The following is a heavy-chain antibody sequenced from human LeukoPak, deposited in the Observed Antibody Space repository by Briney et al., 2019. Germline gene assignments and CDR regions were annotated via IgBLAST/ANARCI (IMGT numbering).Heavy chain of an antibody. Sequence: GRSLRLSCAASGFTFSSYGMHWVRQAPGKGLEWVAVISYDGSNKYYADSVKGRFTISRDNSKNTLHLQVNSLRAEDTAVYYCVRGSSANYDTWGQGTLVTVSS. CDR2: ISYDGSNK. J-gene: IGHJ5*02. CDR1: GFTFSSYG. V-gene: IGHV3-30*03. D-gene: IGHD4/OR15-4a*01. CDR3: VRGSSANYDT.